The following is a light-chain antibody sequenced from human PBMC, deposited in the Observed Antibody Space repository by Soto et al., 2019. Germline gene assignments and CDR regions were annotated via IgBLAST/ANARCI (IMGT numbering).Light chain of an antibody. V-gene: IGLV4-60*03. J-gene: IGLJ3*02. CDR1: SGHSSDI. CDR2: LEGSGSY. Sequence: QSVLTQSSSASASLGSSVKLTCTLSSGHSSDIIAWHQQQPGKAPRYLMKLEGSGSYNKGSGVPDRFSGSSSGADRYLTISNLQSEDEADYYCETWDSNTRVFGGGTKRTVL. CDR3: ETWDSNTRV.